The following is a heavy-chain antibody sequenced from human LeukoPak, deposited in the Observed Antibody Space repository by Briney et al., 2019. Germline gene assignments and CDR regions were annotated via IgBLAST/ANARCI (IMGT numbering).Heavy chain of an antibody. CDR1: GYTFSDYY. J-gene: IGHJ4*02. D-gene: IGHD6-13*01. V-gene: IGHV1-2*02. CDR2: INPNSGGT. CDR3: ATDSIAAAAH. Sequence: AASVTVSCKASGYTFSDYYMNWVRQAPGQGLEWMGWINPNSGGTDYAQKFQGRVTMTRDTSISTAYMELSRLTSDDTAVYYCATDSIAAAAHWGQGTLVTVSS.